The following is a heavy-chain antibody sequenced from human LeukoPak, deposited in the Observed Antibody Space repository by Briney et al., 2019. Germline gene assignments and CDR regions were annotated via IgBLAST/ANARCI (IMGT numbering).Heavy chain of an antibody. D-gene: IGHD6-6*01. V-gene: IGHV4-34*01. Sequence: SETLPLTCAVYGGLFSGYYWRWIRPPPGKGLEWIGEINHSGSTNYNPSLKGRVTISVDTSKNQFSLKLSSVTAADTAVYYCARGGAARHFDYWGQGTLVTVSS. CDR1: GGLFSGYY. CDR2: INHSGST. CDR3: ARGGAARHFDY. J-gene: IGHJ4*02.